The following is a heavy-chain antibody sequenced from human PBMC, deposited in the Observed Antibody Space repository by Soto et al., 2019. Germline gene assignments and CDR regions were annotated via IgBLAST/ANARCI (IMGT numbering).Heavy chain of an antibody. Sequence: EVQLVESGGDFVEPGMSLRLSCAASGFNFEDHAMNWVRLVPGKGLEWVSGISANGAFVGYANSVKGRFSISRDDAKNSLFLQMSSLRREDTAVYSCTRDIFRTITTVDYWGQGTLVTVSS. D-gene: IGHD1-1*01. V-gene: IGHV3-9*01. CDR3: TRDIFRTITTVDY. CDR1: GFNFEDHA. J-gene: IGHJ4*02. CDR2: ISANGAFV.